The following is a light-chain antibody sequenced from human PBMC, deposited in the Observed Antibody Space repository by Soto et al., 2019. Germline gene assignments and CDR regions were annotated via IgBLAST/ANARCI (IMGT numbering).Light chain of an antibody. J-gene: IGKJ2*01. V-gene: IGKV1-5*01. CDR1: QSIVTW. CDR3: QQYSSYPYT. Sequence: DIQMTQSPSTLSASVGDRVTITCRASQSIVTWLAWYQQKPGKAPKLLIYDASSLESGVPSRFSGRGAGTEFTLTISRLQPDDVATYVCQQYSSYPYTFGQGTKLEIK. CDR2: DAS.